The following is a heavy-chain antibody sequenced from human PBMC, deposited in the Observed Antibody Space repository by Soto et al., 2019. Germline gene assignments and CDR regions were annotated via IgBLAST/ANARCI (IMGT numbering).Heavy chain of an antibody. Sequence: ASVKVSCKASGYTFTSYAMHWVRQAPGQRLEWMGWINAGNGNTKYSQKFQGRVTITRDTSASTAYMELSSVTAADTAVYYCARDIGLGYSYGTAYWGQGTLVTVSS. D-gene: IGHD5-18*01. V-gene: IGHV1-3*01. CDR2: INAGNGNT. CDR3: ARDIGLGYSYGTAY. CDR1: GYTFTSYA. J-gene: IGHJ4*02.